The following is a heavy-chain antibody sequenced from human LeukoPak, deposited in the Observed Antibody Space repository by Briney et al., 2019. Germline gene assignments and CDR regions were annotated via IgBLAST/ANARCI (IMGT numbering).Heavy chain of an antibody. CDR2: INPNSGGT. V-gene: IGHV1-2*02. Sequence: ASVKVSCKASGYTFTGCYMHWVRQAPGQGLEWMGWINPNSGGTNYAQKFQGRVTMTRDTSISTAYMELSRLRSDDTAVYYCASDILTGSPPFDYWGQGTLVTVSS. J-gene: IGHJ4*02. D-gene: IGHD3-9*01. CDR1: GYTFTGCY. CDR3: ASDILTGSPPFDY.